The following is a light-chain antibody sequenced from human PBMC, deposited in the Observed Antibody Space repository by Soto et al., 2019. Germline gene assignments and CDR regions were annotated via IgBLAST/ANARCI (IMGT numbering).Light chain of an antibody. J-gene: IGLJ1*01. V-gene: IGLV2-23*02. CDR2: EVT. CDR3: CSYAGNSEV. CDR1: SGDVGGYNL. Sequence: QSVLPQPASGSGSPGQSITIPCTGTSGDVGGYNLVSWYQQHPGKAPKLMIYEVTERPSGVSNRFSGSKSGNTASLTISGLQPDDEADYYCCSYAGNSEVFGTGTKVTV.